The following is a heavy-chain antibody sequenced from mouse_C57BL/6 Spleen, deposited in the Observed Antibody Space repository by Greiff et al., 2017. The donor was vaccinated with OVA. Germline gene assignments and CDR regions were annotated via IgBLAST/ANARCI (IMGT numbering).Heavy chain of an antibody. D-gene: IGHD2-4*01. V-gene: IGHV1-53*01. CDR3: ARDGAYYDYDGSWFAY. Sequence: VQLQQPGTELVKPGASVKLSCKASGYTFTSYWMHWVKQRPGQGLEWIGNINPSNGGTNYNEKFKSKATLTVDKSSSTAYMQLSSLTSEDSAVYYCARDGAYYDYDGSWFAYWGQGTLVTVSA. J-gene: IGHJ3*01. CDR1: GYTFTSYW. CDR2: INPSNGGT.